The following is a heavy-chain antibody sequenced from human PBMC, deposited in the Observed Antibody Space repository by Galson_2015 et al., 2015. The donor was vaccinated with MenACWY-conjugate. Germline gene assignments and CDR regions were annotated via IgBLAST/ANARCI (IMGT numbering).Heavy chain of an antibody. CDR3: ARDQGDSSGWINDY. D-gene: IGHD6-19*01. Sequence: SVKVSCKASGGTFSSYAISWVRQAPGQGLEWMGGIIPLFGTANYAQKFQGRVTITADKSTSTAYMELSSLRSEDTAVYYCARDQGDSSGWINDYWGQGTLVTVSS. CDR2: IIPLFGTA. CDR1: GGTFSSYA. J-gene: IGHJ4*02. V-gene: IGHV1-69*06.